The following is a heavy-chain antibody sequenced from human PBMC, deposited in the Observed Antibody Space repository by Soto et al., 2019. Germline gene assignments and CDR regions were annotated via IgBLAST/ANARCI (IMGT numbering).Heavy chain of an antibody. J-gene: IGHJ4*02. CDR1: GFTFSSYA. Sequence: GGSLRLSCAASGFTFSSYAMSWVRQAPGKGLEWVSAISGSGGSTYYADSVKGRFTISRDNSKNTLYLQMNSLRAEDTAVYYCAKGYRDIVVVVAATPAPTPPDYWGQGTLVTVSS. CDR3: AKGYRDIVVVVAATPAPTPPDY. CDR2: ISGSGGST. D-gene: IGHD2-15*01. V-gene: IGHV3-23*01.